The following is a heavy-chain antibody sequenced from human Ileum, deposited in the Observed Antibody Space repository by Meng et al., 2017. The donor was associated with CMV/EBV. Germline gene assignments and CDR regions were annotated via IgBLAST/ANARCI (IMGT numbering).Heavy chain of an antibody. CDR3: AKHISISGVVIMGAFDI. J-gene: IGHJ3*02. CDR2: INQVGSAT. CDR1: GFTLSNYG. Sequence: GESLKISCAAAGFTLSNYGVHWVRQAPGKGLEWVANINQVGSATNYVGSVKGRFTISRDNAKNSLYLQMNSLRPEDTAVYYCAKHISISGVVIMGAFDIWGQGTMVTVSS. D-gene: IGHD3-3*01. V-gene: IGHV3-7*01.